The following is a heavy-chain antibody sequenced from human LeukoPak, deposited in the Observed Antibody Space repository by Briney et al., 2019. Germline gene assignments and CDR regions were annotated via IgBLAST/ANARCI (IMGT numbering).Heavy chain of an antibody. CDR1: GFTFSSYA. Sequence: GGSLRLSCAASGFTFSSYAMSWVRQAPGKGLEWVSIISSSSSYIYYADSVKGRFTISRDNAKNALYLQMNSLRVEDTAVYYCARDGRCGGDCYASWGQGTLVTVSS. J-gene: IGHJ4*02. D-gene: IGHD2-21*02. V-gene: IGHV3-21*01. CDR3: ARDGRCGGDCYAS. CDR2: ISSSSSYI.